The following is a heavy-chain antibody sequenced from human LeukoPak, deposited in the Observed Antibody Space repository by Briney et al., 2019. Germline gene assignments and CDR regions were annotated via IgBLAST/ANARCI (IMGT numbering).Heavy chain of an antibody. CDR2: INTDGSST. Sequence: GGSLRLSCAASGFTFSSYWMSWVRQAPGKGLVWVSRINTDGSSTSYADSVKGRFTISRDNAKNTLYLQMNSLRAEDTAVYYCARSGSSWYELGYWGQGTLVTVSS. D-gene: IGHD6-13*01. J-gene: IGHJ4*02. V-gene: IGHV3-74*01. CDR1: GFTFSSYW. CDR3: ARSGSSWYELGY.